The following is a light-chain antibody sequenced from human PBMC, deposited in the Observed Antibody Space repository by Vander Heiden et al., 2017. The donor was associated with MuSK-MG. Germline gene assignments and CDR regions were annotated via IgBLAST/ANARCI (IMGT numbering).Light chain of an antibody. CDR2: AAA. V-gene: IGKV1-8*01. Sequence: AIRMTQSPSSLSASTGDRVTITCRASQGISNDLAWYQQKPGKAPKLLISAAATLQNGVPSTFSGSGSGTDFILTISYLQSEDLATYYCHRDHAYSYTFGQGTKLEIK. CDR3: HRDHAYSYT. CDR1: QGISND. J-gene: IGKJ2*01.